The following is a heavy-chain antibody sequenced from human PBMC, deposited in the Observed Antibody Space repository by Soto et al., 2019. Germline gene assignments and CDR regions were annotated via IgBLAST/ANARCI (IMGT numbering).Heavy chain of an antibody. V-gene: IGHV3-33*01. CDR2: IWYDGSNK. J-gene: IGHJ6*02. CDR1: GFTFSSYG. CDR3: ARELGGMDIVVVVAADYYYGMDV. Sequence: LRLSCAASGFTFSSYGMHWVRQAPGKGLEWVAVIWYDGSNKYYADSVKGRFTISRDNSKNTLYLQMNSLRAEDTAVYYCARELGGMDIVVVVAADYYYGMDVWGQGTTVTVSS. D-gene: IGHD2-15*01.